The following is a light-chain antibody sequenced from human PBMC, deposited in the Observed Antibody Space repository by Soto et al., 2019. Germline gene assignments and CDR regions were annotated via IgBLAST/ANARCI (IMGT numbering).Light chain of an antibody. J-gene: IGKJ5*01. V-gene: IGKV1-39*01. CDR2: AAY. CDR3: KQTYSSPIT. CDR1: QSISSY. Sequence: DTQMNQSPSSLSASVGDSIAITCRASQSISSYLNWYQQKPGKAHKLLISAAYILQSGVPLRFSGSGSGTDFTLTIRNLQPEDFAGYYCKQTYSSPITFGQGTRLEIK.